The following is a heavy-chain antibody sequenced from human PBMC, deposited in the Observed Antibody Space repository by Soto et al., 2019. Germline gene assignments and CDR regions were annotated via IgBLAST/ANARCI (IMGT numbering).Heavy chain of an antibody. D-gene: IGHD2-2*01. CDR3: ARLYCSSVSCYNDY. V-gene: IGHV4-38-2*01. Sequence: PSETLSLTCGVSGFPVSYGYYWGWIRQPPGKGLEWLGSIYQSGETYYNPSLKSRLTLSMDTSKNEFSVRLRSVTAADTAVYFCARLYCSSVSCYNDYWGPGVQVTVSS. CDR1: GFPVSYGYY. J-gene: IGHJ4*02. CDR2: IYQSGET.